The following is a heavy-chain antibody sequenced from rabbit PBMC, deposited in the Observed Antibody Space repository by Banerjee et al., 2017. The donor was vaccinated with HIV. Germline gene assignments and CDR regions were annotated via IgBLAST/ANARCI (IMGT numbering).Heavy chain of an antibody. CDR1: GFSFSSSYY. CDR2: IRGDSAGI. CDR3: ARDYDGWGSDFNL. V-gene: IGHV1S45*01. D-gene: IGHD4-1*01. J-gene: IGHJ4*01. Sequence: EQLVESGGGLVQPEGSLTLTCTASGFSFSSSYYMCWVRQAPGKGLEWIGCIRGDSAGIYYASWAKGRFTISSTSSTTVTLQMTSLTAADTATYFCARDYDGWGSDFNLWGQGTLVTVS.